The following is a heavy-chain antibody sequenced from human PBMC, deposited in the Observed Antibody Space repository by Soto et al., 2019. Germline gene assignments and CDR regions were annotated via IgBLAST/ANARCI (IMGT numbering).Heavy chain of an antibody. CDR3: ARMTMQLPPSGWSDP. CDR1: GGSISSGGYY. J-gene: IGHJ5*02. V-gene: IGHV4-31*03. CDR2: IYYSGST. D-gene: IGHD2-2*01. Sequence: SETLSLTCTVSGGSISSGGYYWSWIRQHPGKGLEWIGYIYYSGSTYYNPSLKSRVTISVDTSKNQFSLKLSSVTAADTAVYYCARMTMQLPPSGWSDPWGQGTLVTVSS.